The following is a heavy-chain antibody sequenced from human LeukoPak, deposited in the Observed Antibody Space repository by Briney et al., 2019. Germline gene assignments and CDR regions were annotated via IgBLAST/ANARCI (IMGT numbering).Heavy chain of an antibody. D-gene: IGHD4-23*01. J-gene: IGHJ3*02. V-gene: IGHV3-23*01. CDR3: AKDRTVVTPGSFWLHAFDI. CDR1: GFTFSSYA. Sequence: GGSLRLSCAASGFTFSSYAMSWVRQAPVKELEWVSAISGSGGSTYYADSVKGRFTISRDNSKNTLYLQMNSLRAEDTAVYYCAKDRTVVTPGSFWLHAFDIWSQGTMVTVSS. CDR2: ISGSGGST.